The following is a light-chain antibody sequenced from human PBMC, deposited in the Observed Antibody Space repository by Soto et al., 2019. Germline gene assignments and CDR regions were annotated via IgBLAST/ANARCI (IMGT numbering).Light chain of an antibody. V-gene: IGKV1-27*01. CDR2: AAS. Sequence: DIQMTQSPSSLSASVGDRATISCRASQSISGYLNWYQQKPGKAPKLLIYAASSLQSGVPSRFSGSGSGTDFTLTISSLQPEDVATYYCQKYNSAPLTFGGGTKVEIK. J-gene: IGKJ4*01. CDR3: QKYNSAPLT. CDR1: QSISGY.